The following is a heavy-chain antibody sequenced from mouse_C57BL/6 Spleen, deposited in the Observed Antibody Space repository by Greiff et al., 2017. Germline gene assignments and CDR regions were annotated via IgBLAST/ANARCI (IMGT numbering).Heavy chain of an antibody. J-gene: IGHJ3*01. CDR2: ISSGSSTI. CDR1: GFTFSDYG. D-gene: IGHD1-1*01. V-gene: IGHV5-17*01. Sequence: EVKLMESGGGLVKPGGSLKLSCAASGFTFSDYGMHWVRQAPEKGLAWVAYISSGSSTIYYADPVKGRFTISRDNAKNTLFLQMTSLRSEDTAMYYCATNYYGSAWVAYWGQGTLVTVSA. CDR3: ATNYYGSAWVAY.